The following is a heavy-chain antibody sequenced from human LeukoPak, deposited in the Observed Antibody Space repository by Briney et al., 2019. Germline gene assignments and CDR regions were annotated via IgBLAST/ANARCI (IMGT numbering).Heavy chain of an antibody. V-gene: IGHV3-21*01. CDR1: GFTFSSYS. CDR2: ISSSSSYI. CDR3: ARTGTYGAMDY. J-gene: IGHJ4*02. D-gene: IGHD3-3*02. Sequence: GGSLRLSCSASGFTFSSYSMNWLRPAPGKGLEWVSSISSSSSYIYYADSVKGRFTISRDNAKNSLYLQMNSLRAEDTAVYYCARTGTYGAMDYWGQGTLVTVSS.